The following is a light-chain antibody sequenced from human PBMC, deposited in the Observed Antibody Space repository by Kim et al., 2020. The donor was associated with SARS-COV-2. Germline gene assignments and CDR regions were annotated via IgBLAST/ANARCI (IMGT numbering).Light chain of an antibody. CDR2: GKN. Sequence: SSELTQDPAVSVALGQTVSITCQGDSLRSYYASWYQQKPGQAPVLVIYGKNNRPSGFPDRFSGSRSGKTASLTITGAQAEDEADYYCNSRDSSGNHLRVFGGGTKLTVL. CDR3: NSRDSSGNHLRV. CDR1: SLRSYY. J-gene: IGLJ3*02. V-gene: IGLV3-19*01.